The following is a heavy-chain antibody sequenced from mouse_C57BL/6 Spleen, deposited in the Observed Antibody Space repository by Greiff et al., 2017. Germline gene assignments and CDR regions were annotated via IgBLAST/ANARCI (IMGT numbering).Heavy chain of an antibody. CDR2: IYPGSGST. CDR1: GYTFTSYW. V-gene: IGHV1-55*01. D-gene: IGHD2-4*01. J-gene: IGHJ2*01. Sequence: VQLQQPGAELVKPGASVKMSCKASGYTFTSYWITWVKQRPGQGLEWIGDIYPGSGSTNYNEKFKSKATLTVDTSSSTAYMQLSSLTSEDSAVYYCANSIYYDYDEGYFDYWGQGTTLTVSS. CDR3: ANSIYYDYDEGYFDY.